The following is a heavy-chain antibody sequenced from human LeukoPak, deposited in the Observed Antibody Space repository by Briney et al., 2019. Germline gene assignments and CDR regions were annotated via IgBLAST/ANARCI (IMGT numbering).Heavy chain of an antibody. CDR3: AKNLDASGSYFPDE. CDR1: GFTICTYA. D-gene: IGHD3-10*01. CDR2: IGSAGT. V-gene: IGHV3-23*01. Sequence: GGSLRLTCAASGFTICTYAMTWVRQAPGKGLEWVSGIGSAGTYYAYSVKGRFTISRDNSKNTLYLQMNSLRAEDTAVYYCAKNLDASGSYFPDEWGQGTLVTVSS. J-gene: IGHJ4*02.